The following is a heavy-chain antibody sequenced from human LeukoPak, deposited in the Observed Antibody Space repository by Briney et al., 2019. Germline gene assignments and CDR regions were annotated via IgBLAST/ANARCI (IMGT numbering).Heavy chain of an antibody. Sequence: SETLSLTCTVSGGSISSSSYYWGWIRQPPGKGLEWIGSIYYSGSTYYNPSLKSRVTISVDTSKNQFSLKLSSVTAADTAVYYCAREGRGGYEYYFDYWGQGTLVTVSS. CDR2: IYYSGST. D-gene: IGHD5-12*01. CDR1: GGSISSSSYY. J-gene: IGHJ4*02. V-gene: IGHV4-39*07. CDR3: AREGRGGYEYYFDY.